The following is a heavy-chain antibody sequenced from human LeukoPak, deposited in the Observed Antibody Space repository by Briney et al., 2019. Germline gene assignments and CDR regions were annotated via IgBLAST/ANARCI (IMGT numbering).Heavy chain of an antibody. D-gene: IGHD6-19*01. CDR2: ITSSSTTI. J-gene: IGHJ4*02. CDR3: ARAAGSGWYFFDY. CDR1: GFTFTTYN. V-gene: IGHV3-48*04. Sequence: GGSLRLSCVVSGFTFTTYNMNWVRQAPGKGLEWLSYITSSSTTIYYADSVKGRFTISRDNAKNSLYLQMNSLRAEDTAVYYCARAAGSGWYFFDYWGQGTLVTVSS.